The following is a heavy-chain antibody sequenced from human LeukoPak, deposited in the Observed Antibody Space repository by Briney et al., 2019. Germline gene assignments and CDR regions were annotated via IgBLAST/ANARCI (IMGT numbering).Heavy chain of an antibody. J-gene: IGHJ6*03. CDR2: IYYSGST. CDR3: ARGRLKDLGELFPTPGDYYYYYMDV. CDR1: GGSISSYY. V-gene: IGHV4-59*01. D-gene: IGHD3-10*01. Sequence: SETLSLTCTVSGGSISSYYWSWIRQPPGKGLEWIGNIYYSGSTNYNPSLKSRVTISVDTSKNQFSLKLSSVTAADTAVYYCARGRLKDLGELFPTPGDYYYYYMDVWGKGTTVTISS.